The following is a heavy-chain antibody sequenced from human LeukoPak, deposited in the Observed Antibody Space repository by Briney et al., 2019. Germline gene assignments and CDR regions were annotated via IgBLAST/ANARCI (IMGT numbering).Heavy chain of an antibody. J-gene: IGHJ6*03. CDR2: IYQSGDT. CDR3: ARGRGHYSGRYSVMVYMDV. D-gene: IGHD1-26*01. CDR1: GYSMSSTYY. V-gene: IGHV4-38-2*01. Sequence: SETLSLTCVVSGYSMSSTYYWGWIRQPPGKGREWIGNIYQSGDTYYNPSLKSRVTISVDTAKNQFSLNVSSVTAADTAVYYCARGRGHYSGRYSVMVYMDVWGKGTTVTVSS.